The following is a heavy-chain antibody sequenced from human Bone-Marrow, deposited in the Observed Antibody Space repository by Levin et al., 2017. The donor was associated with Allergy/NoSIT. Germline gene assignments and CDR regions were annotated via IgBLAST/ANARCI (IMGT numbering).Heavy chain of an antibody. Sequence: SETLSLTCTVSGGSVSSGSYYWSWIRQPPGKGLEWIGYIYYSGSTNYNPSLKSRVTISVDTSKNQFSLKLSSVTAADTAVYYCARSGYCSSTSCARFDYWGQGTLVTVSS. CDR3: ARSGYCSSTSCARFDY. CDR2: IYYSGST. CDR1: GGSVSSGSYY. D-gene: IGHD2-2*01. J-gene: IGHJ4*02. V-gene: IGHV4-61*01.